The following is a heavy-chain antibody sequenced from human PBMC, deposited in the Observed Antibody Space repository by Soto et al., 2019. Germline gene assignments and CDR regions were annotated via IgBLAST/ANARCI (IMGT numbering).Heavy chain of an antibody. D-gene: IGHD1-7*01. CDR2: ISGSGGST. V-gene: IGHV3-23*01. CDR3: AKNSNQRGDDNWFDP. CDR1: GFTFSSYA. J-gene: IGHJ5*02. Sequence: EVQLLESGGGLVQPGGSLRLSCAASGFTFSSYAMTWVRQAPGEGLEWVSVISGSGGSTYYADSVKGRFTISRDNSKKTLYLQMNSLRAEYTAVYNCAKNSNQRGDDNWFDPWGQGTLVTVSS.